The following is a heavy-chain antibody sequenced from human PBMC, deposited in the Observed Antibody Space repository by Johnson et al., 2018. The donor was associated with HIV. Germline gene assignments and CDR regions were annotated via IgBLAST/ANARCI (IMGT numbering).Heavy chain of an antibody. CDR2: IYSGGST. CDR1: GFTVSSNY. Sequence: VQLVESGGGVVQPGRSLRLSCAAFGFTVSSNYMSWVRQAPGKGLEWVSVIYSGGSTYYADSVKGRFTISRDNSKNTLYLQMHSLRLEDTAVYYCAKVRWLRLDNEAFDSWGQGTMVTVS. V-gene: IGHV3-66*01. J-gene: IGHJ3*02. CDR3: AKVRWLRLDNEAFDS. D-gene: IGHD5-12*01.